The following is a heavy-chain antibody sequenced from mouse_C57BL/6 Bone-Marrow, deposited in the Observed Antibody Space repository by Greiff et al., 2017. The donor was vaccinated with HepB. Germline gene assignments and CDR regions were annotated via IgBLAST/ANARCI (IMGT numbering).Heavy chain of an antibody. J-gene: IGHJ4*01. CDR2: IYPGGGYT. D-gene: IGHD1-1*01. CDR3: ARRAVVARDAMDY. Sequence: QVQLKQSGAELVRPGTSVKMSCKASGYTFTNYWIGWAKQRPGHGLEWIGDIYPGGGYTNYNEKFKGKATLTADKSSSTAYMQLSSLTSEDSAVYYCARRAVVARDAMDYWGQGTSVTVSS. CDR1: GYTFTNYW. V-gene: IGHV1-63*01.